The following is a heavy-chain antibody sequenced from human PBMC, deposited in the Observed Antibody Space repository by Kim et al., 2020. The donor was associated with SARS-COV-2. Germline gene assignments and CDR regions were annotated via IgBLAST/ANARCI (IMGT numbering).Heavy chain of an antibody. CDR2: IKSGGDT. V-gene: IGHV3-53*01. CDR3: ARGGWDLAGPDY. Sequence: GGSLRLSCAASGFIVSSNYMTWVRQAPGKGLEWVSVIKSGGDTYYADSVKGRFTISRDNSKNTLYLQMNSLRAEDTAVYYCARGGWDLAGPDYWGQGTL. J-gene: IGHJ4*02. D-gene: IGHD1-26*01. CDR1: GFIVSSNY.